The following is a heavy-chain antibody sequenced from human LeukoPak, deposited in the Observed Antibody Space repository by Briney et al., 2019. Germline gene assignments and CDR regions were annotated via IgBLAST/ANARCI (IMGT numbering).Heavy chain of an antibody. CDR2: INPNSGGT. CDR1: GYTFTGYY. D-gene: IGHD3-16*01. V-gene: IGHV1-2*02. J-gene: IGHJ4*02. Sequence: GASVKVSCKASGYTFTGYYMHWVRQAPGQGLEWMGWINPNSGGTNCAQKFQGRVTMTRDTSISTAYMELSRLRSDDTAVYYCARMLRGEYYFDYWGQGTLVTVSS. CDR3: ARMLRGEYYFDY.